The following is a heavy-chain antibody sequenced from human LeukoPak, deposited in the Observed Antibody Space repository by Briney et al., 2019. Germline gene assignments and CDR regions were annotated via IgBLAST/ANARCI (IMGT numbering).Heavy chain of an antibody. J-gene: IGHJ3*02. CDR2: VYYHGSA. CDR1: TASTSNNIYY. D-gene: IGHD5/OR15-5a*01. V-gene: IGHV4-39*02. Sequence: TMSPARAVSTASTSNNIYYCDWIRETPWKGLEWIGPVYYHGSAYYNPSLMSRVTISVDTSDNRFSLHLSSVNAADTAIYYCARLRALSGHRGAFDIWGQGTLVTVSS. CDR3: ARLRALSGHRGAFDI.